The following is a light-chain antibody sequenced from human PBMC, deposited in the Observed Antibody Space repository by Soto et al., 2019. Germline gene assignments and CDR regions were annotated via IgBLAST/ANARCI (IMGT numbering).Light chain of an antibody. Sequence: QSVLTQPASVSGSPGQSITISCTGTTSDIGIYNYVSWYQQHPGKAPKLMIYEVSNRPSGISNRSSGSKSGNAATLTISGLHGEDEAYYYCGSDTGIRSWVFGGGTKLTVL. CDR1: TSDIGIYNY. J-gene: IGLJ3*02. CDR3: GSDTGIRSWV. V-gene: IGLV2-14*01. CDR2: EVS.